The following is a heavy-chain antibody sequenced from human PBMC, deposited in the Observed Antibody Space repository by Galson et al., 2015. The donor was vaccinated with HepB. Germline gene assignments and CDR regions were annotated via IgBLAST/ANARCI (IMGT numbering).Heavy chain of an antibody. V-gene: IGHV3-73*01. D-gene: IGHD4-17*01. CDR2: IRSKANSYAT. CDR3: TRHPTVTPPRGG. J-gene: IGHJ4*02. CDR1: GFTFSGSA. Sequence: SLRLSCAASGFTFSGSAMHWVRQASGKGLEWVGRIRSKANSYATAYAASVKGRFTISRDDSKNTAYLQMNSLKTGDTAVYYCTRHPTVTPPRGGWGQGTLVTVSS.